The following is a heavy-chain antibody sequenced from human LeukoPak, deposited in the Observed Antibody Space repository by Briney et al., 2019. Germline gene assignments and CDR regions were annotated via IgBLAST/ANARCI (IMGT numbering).Heavy chain of an antibody. CDR2: ISAYNGNT. D-gene: IGHD6-13*01. CDR3: ARDWGYSSSWYDFDY. V-gene: IGHV1-18*04. J-gene: IGHJ4*02. CDR1: GYTFTGYY. Sequence: ASVKVSCKASGYTFTGYYMHWVRQAPGQGLEWMGWISAYNGNTNYAQKLQGRVTMTTDTSTSTAYMELRSLRSDDTAVYYCARDWGYSSSWYDFDYWAREPWSPSPQ.